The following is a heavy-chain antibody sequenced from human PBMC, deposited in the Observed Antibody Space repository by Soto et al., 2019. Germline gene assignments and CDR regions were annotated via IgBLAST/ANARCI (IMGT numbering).Heavy chain of an antibody. CDR3: ARDAAAGLNDY. Sequence: QVQLVQSGAEVKKPGASVKVSCKASGYTFTSYGISWVRQAPGQGLEWMGWISAYNGNTKYVQKFQGRVTITTDTAPSTAYMELRSLSSDDTAVYYCARDAAAGLNDYCGQGTLVTVSS. V-gene: IGHV1-18*01. CDR2: ISAYNGNT. D-gene: IGHD6-13*01. J-gene: IGHJ4*02. CDR1: GYTFTSYG.